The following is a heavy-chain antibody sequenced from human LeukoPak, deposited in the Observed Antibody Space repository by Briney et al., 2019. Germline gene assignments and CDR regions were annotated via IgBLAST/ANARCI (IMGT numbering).Heavy chain of an antibody. D-gene: IGHD3-22*01. CDR1: GGAISNSY. Sequence: WETLSLTCTVSGGAISNSYWRWIRQPPGKGLEWIGYVSYSGRTNYNHSLKSRLTILVDTSRTQFSLKLSSVNVEDTAVYYCARLGPYYYDSSGYSPTFNWFDPWGQGTLVTVSS. CDR3: ARLGPYYYDSSGYSPTFNWFDP. J-gene: IGHJ5*02. V-gene: IGHV4-59*08. CDR2: VSYSGRT.